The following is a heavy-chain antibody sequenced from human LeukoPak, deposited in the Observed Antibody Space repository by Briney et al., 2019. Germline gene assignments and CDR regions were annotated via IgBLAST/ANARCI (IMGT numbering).Heavy chain of an antibody. CDR1: GGTFSSYA. D-gene: IGHD3-10*01. V-gene: IGHV1-69*04. CDR3: ARGGSGSQYAFDI. CDR2: IIPILGIA. J-gene: IGHJ3*02. Sequence: GASVKVSCKASGGTFSSYAISWVRQAPGQGLEWMGRIIPILGIANYAQKFQGRVTTTADKSASTAYMELSSLRSEDTAVYYCARGGSGSQYAFDIWGQGTMVTVSS.